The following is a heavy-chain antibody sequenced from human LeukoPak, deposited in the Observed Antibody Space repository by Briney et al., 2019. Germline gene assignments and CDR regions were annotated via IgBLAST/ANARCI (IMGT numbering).Heavy chain of an antibody. CDR3: ARDQRVTGRPDIDY. D-gene: IGHD6-6*01. Sequence: GGSLSLSCAPSGFTFRNQWMHGVRQTPAKGLVWVSWISSDGRSTTYADSAKGRFTIYRDNAKNTLYLQMNNLRAEDTAMYYCARDQRVTGRPDIDYWGQGTLVIVSS. CDR1: GFTFRNQW. CDR2: ISSDGRST. V-gene: IGHV3-74*03. J-gene: IGHJ4*02.